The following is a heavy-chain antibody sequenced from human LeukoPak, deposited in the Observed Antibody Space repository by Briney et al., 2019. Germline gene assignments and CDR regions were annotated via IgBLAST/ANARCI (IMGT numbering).Heavy chain of an antibody. D-gene: IGHD4-23*01. CDR1: EFTFSSHG. J-gene: IGHJ4*02. CDR3: SAPVATNY. Sequence: GGSLRLSCVASEFTFSSHGMHWVRQAPGKGLEWVAFIRYDGSNNYYADSVKGRFTISRDNSKNTLYLQMNSLKAEDTAVYYCSAPVATNYWGQGTLVTVPS. CDR2: IRYDGSNN. V-gene: IGHV3-30*02.